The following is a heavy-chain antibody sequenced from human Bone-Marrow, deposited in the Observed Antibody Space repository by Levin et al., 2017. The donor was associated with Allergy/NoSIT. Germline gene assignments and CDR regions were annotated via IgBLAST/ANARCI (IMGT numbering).Heavy chain of an antibody. D-gene: IGHD6-19*01. J-gene: IGHJ4*02. CDR2: INPSGGST. Sequence: ASVKVSCKASGYTFTSYYMHWVRQAPGQGLEWMGIINPSGGSTSYAQKFQGRVTMTRDTSTSTVYMELSSLRSEDTAVYYCASSPIAVAGADYWGQGTLVTVSS. CDR3: ASSPIAVAGADY. V-gene: IGHV1-46*03. CDR1: GYTFTSYY.